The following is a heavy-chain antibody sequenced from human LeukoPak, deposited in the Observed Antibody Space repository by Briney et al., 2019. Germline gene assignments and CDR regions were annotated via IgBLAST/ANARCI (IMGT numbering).Heavy chain of an antibody. V-gene: IGHV3-30*18. CDR2: ISYDGSNK. Sequence: GGSLRLSCAASGFTFSSYGMHWVRQAPGKGLEWVAVISYDGSNKYYADSVKGRLTISRDNSKNTLYLQMNSLRAEDTAVYYCAKVIAAAGTYWGQGTLVTVSS. D-gene: IGHD6-13*01. CDR1: GFTFSSYG. J-gene: IGHJ4*02. CDR3: AKVIAAAGTY.